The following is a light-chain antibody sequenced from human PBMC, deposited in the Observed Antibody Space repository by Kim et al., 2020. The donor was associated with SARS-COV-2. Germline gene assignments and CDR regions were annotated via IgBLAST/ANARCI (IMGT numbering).Light chain of an antibody. CDR3: QVWDSSSDHRV. J-gene: IGLJ3*02. CDR2: YES. V-gene: IGLV3-21*04. CDR1: NSGSKG. Sequence: APGKTDWSRCVGNNSGSKGCRWYQQKHGLAPVLVIFYESDRTSGIPERFSGSNSGNTATLSISRVEAGDEADYYCQVWDSSSDHRVFGGESQLTVL.